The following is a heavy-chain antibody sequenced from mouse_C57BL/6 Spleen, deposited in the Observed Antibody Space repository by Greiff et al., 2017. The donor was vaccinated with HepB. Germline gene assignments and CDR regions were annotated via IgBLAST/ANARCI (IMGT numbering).Heavy chain of an antibody. CDR1: GYTFTDYY. CDR2: INPNNGGT. CDR3: ARSPEATRFDY. Sequence: VQLQQSGPELVKPGASVKISCKASGYTFTDYYMNWVKQSHGKSLEWIGDINPNNGGTSYNQKFKGKATLTVDKSSSTAYMELRSLTSEDSAVYYCARSPEATRFDYWGQGTTLTVSS. J-gene: IGHJ2*01. D-gene: IGHD1-1*01. V-gene: IGHV1-26*01.